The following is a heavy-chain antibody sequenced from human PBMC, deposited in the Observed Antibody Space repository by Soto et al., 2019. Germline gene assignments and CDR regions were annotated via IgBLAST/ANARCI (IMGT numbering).Heavy chain of an antibody. V-gene: IGHV3-53*01. D-gene: IGHD3-22*01. J-gene: IGHJ3*01. CDR3: ATRPLLPGAP. CDR2: IYSGGST. CDR1: GFTFSSNE. Sequence: EVQLVESGGGLIQPGGSLRLSCSVSGFTFSSNEMNWVRQAPGKGLEWVSLIYSGGSTYYEDSVKGRFTISRDNSKNTLYLQMSSLRAEDTAVYYCATRPLLPGAPWGQGTMVTVFS.